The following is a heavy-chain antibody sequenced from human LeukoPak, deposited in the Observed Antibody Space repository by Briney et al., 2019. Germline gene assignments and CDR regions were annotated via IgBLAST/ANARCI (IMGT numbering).Heavy chain of an antibody. D-gene: IGHD1-26*01. V-gene: IGHV4-38-2*02. J-gene: IGHJ4*02. Sequence: PSETLSLTCTVSGDSISSGNYWGWIRQPPGKGLEWIGSMFHTGSTYFNLSLKSRVTISVDTSKNQFSLRLSSVTAADTAVYYCASQKDPSGSYSFDYWGQGTLVTVSS. CDR1: GDSISSGNY. CDR3: ASQKDPSGSYSFDY. CDR2: MFHTGST.